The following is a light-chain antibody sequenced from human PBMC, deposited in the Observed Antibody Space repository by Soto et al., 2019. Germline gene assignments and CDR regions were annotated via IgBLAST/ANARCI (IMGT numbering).Light chain of an antibody. J-gene: IGLJ3*02. CDR2: EDT. V-gene: IGLV2-14*03. Sequence: QSVLTQPASVSASPGQSITISCTGSSSDITNDKFVSWYQLHPGKAPKLMIYEDTYRPPGVSNRFSASKSGNTASLTISGVQVEDESDFYCSSYTSANTWVFGGGTKLTVL. CDR3: SSYTSANTWV. CDR1: SSDITNDKF.